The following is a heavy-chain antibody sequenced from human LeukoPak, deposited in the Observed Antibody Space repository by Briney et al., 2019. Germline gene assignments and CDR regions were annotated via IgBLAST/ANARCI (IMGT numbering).Heavy chain of an antibody. CDR1: GGSISSYY. V-gene: IGHV4-59*08. CDR2: IYYSGST. D-gene: IGHD4-23*01. CDR3: ARLTTVVDWYFDL. Sequence: PSETLSLTCTVSGGSISSYYWSWIRQPPGKGLEWIGYIYYSGSTNYNPSLKSRVTISVDTSKSQFSLKLSSVTAADTAVYYCARLTTVVDWYFDLWGRGTLVTVSS. J-gene: IGHJ2*01.